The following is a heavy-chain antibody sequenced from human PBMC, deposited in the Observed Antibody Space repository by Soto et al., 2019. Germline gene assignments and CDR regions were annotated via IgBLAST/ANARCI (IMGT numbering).Heavy chain of an antibody. D-gene: IGHD5-18*01. J-gene: IGHJ4*02. CDR2: IYPGDSDT. CDR3: ARQRGYSYGYHLDY. V-gene: IGHV5-51*01. CDR1: VYSFNSYW. Sequence: GESLKIPCKGSVYSFNSYWIVWVRHMPGKGLEWMGIIYPGDSDTRYSPSFKGQVNISADKSISTAYLQWSSLKASDTAMYYCARQRGYSYGYHLDYWGQGTMVTVSA.